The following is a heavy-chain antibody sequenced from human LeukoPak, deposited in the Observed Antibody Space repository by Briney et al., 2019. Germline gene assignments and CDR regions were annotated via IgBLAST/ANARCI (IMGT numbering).Heavy chain of an antibody. CDR2: IRSKANSYAT. Sequence: GGSLRLSCAASGFTFSGSAMHWVRQASGKGLEWVGRIRSKANSYATAYPASVEGRFTISRDDSKNTAYLQMNSLKTEDTAVYYCTGTYSSGWYGDAFDIWGQGTMVTVSS. J-gene: IGHJ3*02. V-gene: IGHV3-73*01. CDR1: GFTFSGSA. D-gene: IGHD6-19*01. CDR3: TGTYSSGWYGDAFDI.